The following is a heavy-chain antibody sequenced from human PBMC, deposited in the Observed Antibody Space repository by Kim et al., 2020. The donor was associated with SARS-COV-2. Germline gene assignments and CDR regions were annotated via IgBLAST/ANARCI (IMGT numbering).Heavy chain of an antibody. D-gene: IGHD2-2*01. Sequence: GGSLRLSCAASGFTVSSNYMSWVRQAPGKGLEWVSVIYSGGSTYYADSVKGRFTISRDNSKNTLYLQMNSLRAEDTAVYYCARERQLGYGMDVWGQGTTVTVSS. CDR3: ARERQLGYGMDV. V-gene: IGHV3-53*01. J-gene: IGHJ6*02. CDR2: IYSGGST. CDR1: GFTVSSNY.